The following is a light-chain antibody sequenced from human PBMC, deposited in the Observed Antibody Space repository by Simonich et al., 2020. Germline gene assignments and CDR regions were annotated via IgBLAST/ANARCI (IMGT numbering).Light chain of an antibody. CDR3: QQYGSSPYT. CDR2: DAS. CDR1: QSVSSSY. J-gene: IGKJ2*01. Sequence: EIVLTQSPGTLSLSPGERATLSCRASQSVSSSYLAWYQQKPGLAPRLLIYDASSRATGSPDRCSGSGSGTDFTLTISRLEPEDFAVYYCQQYGSSPYTFGQGTKLEIK. V-gene: IGKV3D-20*01.